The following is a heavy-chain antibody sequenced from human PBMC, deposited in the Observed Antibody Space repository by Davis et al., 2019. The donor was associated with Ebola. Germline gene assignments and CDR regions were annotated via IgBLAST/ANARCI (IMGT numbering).Heavy chain of an antibody. Sequence: GESLKISCVASGLNFSTSSMNWVRQAPGKGLEWVSSITSTSSTIHYADSVKGRFTISRDNAENSLYLQMNSLRDEDTAVYYCARGRGYRLDYWGQGTLVTVSS. CDR1: GLNFSTSS. CDR3: ARGRGYRLDY. D-gene: IGHD6-13*01. J-gene: IGHJ4*02. CDR2: ITSTSSTI. V-gene: IGHV3-48*02.